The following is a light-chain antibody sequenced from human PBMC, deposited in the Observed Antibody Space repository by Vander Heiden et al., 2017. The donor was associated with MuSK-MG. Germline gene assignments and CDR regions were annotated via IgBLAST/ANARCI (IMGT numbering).Light chain of an antibody. CDR1: SLRSYY. CDR2: GKN. CDR3: NSRDSSGNHVV. V-gene: IGLV3-19*01. Sequence: SSELTQDPAVSVASGQTVRITCQGDSLRSYYASWYQQKPGQAPVLVIYGKNNRPSGIPDRFSGSSSGNTASVTITGAQAEDEADYYCNSRDSSGNHVVFGGGTKLTVL. J-gene: IGLJ2*01.